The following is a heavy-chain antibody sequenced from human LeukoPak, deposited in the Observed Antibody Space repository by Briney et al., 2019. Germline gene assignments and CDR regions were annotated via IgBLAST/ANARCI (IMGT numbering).Heavy chain of an antibody. Sequence: GASVKVPCKASGYTFTSYGISWVRQAPGQGLEWMGWISAYNGNTKYAQKLQGRVTMTTDTSTSTAYMELRSLRSDDTAVYYCARDTSVDYSSSSGDYWGQGTLVTVSS. CDR1: GYTFTSYG. CDR3: ARDTSVDYSSSSGDY. D-gene: IGHD6-6*01. V-gene: IGHV1-18*01. CDR2: ISAYNGNT. J-gene: IGHJ4*02.